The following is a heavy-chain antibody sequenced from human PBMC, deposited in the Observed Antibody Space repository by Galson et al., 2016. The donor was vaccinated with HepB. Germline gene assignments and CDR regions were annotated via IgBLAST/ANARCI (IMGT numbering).Heavy chain of an antibody. CDR1: GGSISSYY. V-gene: IGHV4-59*01. J-gene: IGHJ6*02. Sequence: SETLSLTCTVSGGSISSYYWSWIRQPPGKGLEWIGYIYYSGSTNYNPSLKSRVTMSVDTSKNQFSLKLNSVTAADTAVYYCARDPVGEYGMDVWGQGTTVTVSS. D-gene: IGHD1-26*01. CDR2: IYYSGST. CDR3: ARDPVGEYGMDV.